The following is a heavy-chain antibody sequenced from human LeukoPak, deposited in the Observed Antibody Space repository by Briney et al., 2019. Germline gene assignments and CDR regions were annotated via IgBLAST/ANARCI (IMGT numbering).Heavy chain of an antibody. CDR3: ARDADCSSTSCYPDFDY. CDR1: GYTFTGYY. V-gene: IGHV1-2*02. CDR2: INPNSGGT. J-gene: IGHJ4*02. D-gene: IGHD2-2*01. Sequence: VASVTVSCKASGYTFTGYYMHWVRQAPGQGLEWMGWINPNSGGTNYAQKFQGRVTMTRDTSISTAYMELSRLRSDDTAVYYCARDADCSSTSCYPDFDYWGQGTLVTVSS.